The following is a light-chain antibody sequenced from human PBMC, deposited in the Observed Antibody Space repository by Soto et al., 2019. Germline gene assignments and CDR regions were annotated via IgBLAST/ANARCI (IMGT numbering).Light chain of an antibody. CDR2: EVT. CDR3: SSYTSRTTLV. J-gene: IGLJ1*01. CDR1: SSDIGAYNY. Sequence: QSALTQPASVSGSPGQSITISCTGTSSDIGAYNYVSWDQQYPGKTPKLVIYEVTDRPSGVSSRFSCSKSGSTASLTLSGLQTEDEAHYYCSSYTSRTTLVFGTGTKVTVL. V-gene: IGLV2-14*01.